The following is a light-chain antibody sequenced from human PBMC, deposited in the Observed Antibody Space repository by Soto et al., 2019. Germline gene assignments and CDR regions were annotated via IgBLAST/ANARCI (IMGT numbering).Light chain of an antibody. Sequence: DIQMTQSPSSQSASVGDRVTITCRASQSINSYLNWYQQKPGKAPKLLIYAASSLQSGVPSRFSGSGSETDFTITITSLQPDDFATYYCPQRLSTPRTFGQGTRVDI. CDR3: PQRLSTPRT. CDR1: QSINSY. CDR2: AAS. V-gene: IGKV1-39*01. J-gene: IGKJ1*01.